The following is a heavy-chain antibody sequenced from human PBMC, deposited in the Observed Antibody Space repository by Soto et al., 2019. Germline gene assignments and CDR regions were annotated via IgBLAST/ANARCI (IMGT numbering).Heavy chain of an antibody. Sequence: GESLKISCQCSGYTFSNFWIAWVRQLPGKGLEYMGIIYPGDSETRYSPSFHGKVTISADRSIGTAYLQWSSLEASDSAFYFCARRRRSSPYSDYWGQGALVTVSS. CDR1: GYTFSNFW. CDR3: ARRRRSSPYSDY. CDR2: IYPGDSET. D-gene: IGHD6-13*01. J-gene: IGHJ4*02. V-gene: IGHV5-51*01.